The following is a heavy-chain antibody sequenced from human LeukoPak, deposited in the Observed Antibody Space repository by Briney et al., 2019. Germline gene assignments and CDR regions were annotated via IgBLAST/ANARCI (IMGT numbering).Heavy chain of an antibody. CDR3: ARDRGSPNYYYYYMDV. Sequence: SETLSLTCTVSGGSISSYYWSWIRQPPGKGLEWIGYIYYSGSTHYNPSLKSRVTISVDTSKNQFSLKLSSVTAADTAVYYCARDRGSPNYYYYYMDVWGKGTTVTVSS. D-gene: IGHD2-15*01. CDR2: IYYSGST. CDR1: GGSISSYY. V-gene: IGHV4-59*01. J-gene: IGHJ6*03.